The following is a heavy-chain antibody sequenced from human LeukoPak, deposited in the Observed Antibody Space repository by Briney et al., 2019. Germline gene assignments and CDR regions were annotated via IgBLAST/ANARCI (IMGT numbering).Heavy chain of an antibody. Sequence: GESLKISCKASGYSFTSYWISWVRQMPGKGLEWMGRIDPSDSYTNYSPSFQGHVTIPADKSISTAYLQWSSLKASDTAMYYCARHPMGEHFDYWGQGTLVTVSS. J-gene: IGHJ4*02. CDR2: IDPSDSYT. V-gene: IGHV5-10-1*01. CDR3: ARHPMGEHFDY. CDR1: GYSFTSYW.